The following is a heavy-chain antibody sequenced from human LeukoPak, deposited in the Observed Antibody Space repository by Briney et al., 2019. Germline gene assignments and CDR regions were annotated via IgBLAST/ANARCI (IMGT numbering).Heavy chain of an antibody. J-gene: IGHJ4*02. D-gene: IGHD2-8*01. CDR3: AKDTSIGRYCTNGVCSPFDY. V-gene: IGHV3-23*01. CDR2: ISDTGATT. CDR1: GFTFSSYA. Sequence: PGGSLRLSCAGCGFTFSSYAMSWVRQAPGKGLEWVSAISDTGATTYDADSVKGRFTVSRDNSRSTLYLQMNSLRAEDTALYYCAKDTSIGRYCTNGVCSPFDYWGQGTLVTVSS.